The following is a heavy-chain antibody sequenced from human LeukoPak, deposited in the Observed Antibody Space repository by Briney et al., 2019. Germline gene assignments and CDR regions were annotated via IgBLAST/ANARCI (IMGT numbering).Heavy chain of an antibody. J-gene: IGHJ4*02. D-gene: IGHD2-15*01. CDR2: IYSRGST. CDR1: GFTISDNY. V-gene: IGHV3-53*01. CDR3: ASLYCSAGSCFVDY. Sequence: PGGSLRLSCAVSGFTISDNYMSWVRQAPGKGLEWVSVIYSRGSTSYTDSVTGRFTISRDNSKSTVYLQMNSLRAEDTAVYYCASLYCSAGSCFVDYWGQGTLVSVSA.